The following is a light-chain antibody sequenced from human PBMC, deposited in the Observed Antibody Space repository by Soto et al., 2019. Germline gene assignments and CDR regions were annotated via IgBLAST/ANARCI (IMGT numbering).Light chain of an antibody. V-gene: IGKV3-15*01. J-gene: IGKJ1*01. CDR3: QQYHNWPA. CDR1: QSVFSS. Sequence: ELVMTQSPATLSVSPGERATLSCRASQSVFSSLAWFQQRPGQAPRLLIYGSATRATGIPARFSGSGSGTEFTLTISSLQSEDSAVYYCQQYHNWPAFGQGTKVDIK. CDR2: GSA.